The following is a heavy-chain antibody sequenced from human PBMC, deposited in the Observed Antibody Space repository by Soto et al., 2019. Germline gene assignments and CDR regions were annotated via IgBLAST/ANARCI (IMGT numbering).Heavy chain of an antibody. V-gene: IGHV4-39*01. J-gene: IGHJ4*02. CDR3: AGRFARIAAAGTFDF. D-gene: IGHD6-13*01. CDR2: IYYSGCT. CDR1: GGSISSSGDY. Sequence: ETQSLTYTVSGGSISSSGDYWGWISQPPGKGLEWIGSIYYSGCTYYNPSLKSRVTISVDTSKNQFSLKLSSVTAADTAVYYCAGRFARIAAAGTFDFWGQGTLVPVSS.